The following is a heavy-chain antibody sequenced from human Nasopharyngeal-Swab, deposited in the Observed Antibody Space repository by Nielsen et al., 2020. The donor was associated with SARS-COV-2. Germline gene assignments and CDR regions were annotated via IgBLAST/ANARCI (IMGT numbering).Heavy chain of an antibody. J-gene: IGHJ5*02. Sequence: GESLKISCAASGFTFNTYAMSWVRQAPGKGLNWVSAISGAGSSTYYADSVKGRFTISRDNSKNTLYLQMNSLRAEDTALYYCVKGGYLHDYINYGDWFDPWGLGTLVTVSS. D-gene: IGHD4-11*01. CDR2: ISGAGSST. CDR3: VKGGYLHDYINYGDWFDP. V-gene: IGHV3-23*01. CDR1: GFTFNTYA.